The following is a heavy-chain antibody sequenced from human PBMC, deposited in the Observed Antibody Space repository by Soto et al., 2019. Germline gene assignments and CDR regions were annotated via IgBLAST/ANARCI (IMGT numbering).Heavy chain of an antibody. J-gene: IGHJ6*02. CDR1: GFTFNTYA. CDR3: AKGRGGAYYYYGLDV. CDR2: ISGSGATT. Sequence: EVQLLESGGGLVQPGESLTLSCEASGFTFNTYAMTWARRAPGKGLEWVSAISGSGATTYVADSVKGRFTISRDNSKDTLYLQMNSLRAEDTAIYYCAKGRGGAYYYYGLDVWGQGTTVTVSS. D-gene: IGHD3-10*01. V-gene: IGHV3-23*01.